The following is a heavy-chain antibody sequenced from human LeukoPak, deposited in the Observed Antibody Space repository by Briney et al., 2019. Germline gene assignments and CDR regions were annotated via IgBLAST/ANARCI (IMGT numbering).Heavy chain of an antibody. CDR1: GFTFSSFW. Sequence: PGGSLSLSCAASGFTFSSFWMSWVRQAPGKGLEWVANIKEDGSEKWYVDSVKGRFTISRDNSKNTVYLQMNSLRVEDTAVYFCVRDRDTSGWLYWGQGTLVTVSS. CDR2: IKEDGSEK. V-gene: IGHV3-7*01. D-gene: IGHD6-19*01. J-gene: IGHJ4*02. CDR3: VRDRDTSGWLY.